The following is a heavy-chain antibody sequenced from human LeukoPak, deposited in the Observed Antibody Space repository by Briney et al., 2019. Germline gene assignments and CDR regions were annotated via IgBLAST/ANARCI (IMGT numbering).Heavy chain of an antibody. CDR2: ISADGSVT. J-gene: IGHJ5*02. Sequence: GGSLRLSCADSVFTFSRYGMHWGRQTPGKGLVWVSCISADGSVTRYADSVKGRFTISRDNTKSTLYLQMHSLRAEDTAVYYCATAGGDGSRMGFDPWGQGTLVTVSS. D-gene: IGHD2-15*01. CDR3: ATAGGDGSRMGFDP. CDR1: VFTFSRYG. V-gene: IGHV3-74*01.